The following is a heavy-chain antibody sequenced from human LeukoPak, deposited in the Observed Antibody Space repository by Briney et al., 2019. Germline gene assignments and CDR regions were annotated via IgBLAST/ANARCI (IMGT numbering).Heavy chain of an antibody. CDR1: GDSISIDY. CDR2: IYTSGST. V-gene: IGHV4-4*07. D-gene: IGHD3-10*01. J-gene: IGHJ4*02. Sequence: KPSETLSLTCTVSGDSISIDYWSWIRQPAGKGLEWIGHIYTSGSTDYNPSLKSRVTMSVDTSKNQFSLKLNSVTAADTAVYYCARDGFGENGIDYWSQGILVIVSS. CDR3: ARDGFGENGIDY.